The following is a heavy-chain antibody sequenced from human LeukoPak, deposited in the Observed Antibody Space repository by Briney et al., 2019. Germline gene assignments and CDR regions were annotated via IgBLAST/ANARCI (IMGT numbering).Heavy chain of an antibody. J-gene: IGHJ4*02. Sequence: ASVKVSCKASGYTFTSYYMHWVRQAPGQGLEWMGIINPSGGSTSYAQKFQGRVTMTRDTSTSTVYMELSSLRSEDTAVYYCARDLAYDFWSGPGFDYWGQGTLVTVSS. D-gene: IGHD3-3*01. CDR1: GYTFTSYY. CDR2: INPSGGST. CDR3: ARDLAYDFWSGPGFDY. V-gene: IGHV1-46*01.